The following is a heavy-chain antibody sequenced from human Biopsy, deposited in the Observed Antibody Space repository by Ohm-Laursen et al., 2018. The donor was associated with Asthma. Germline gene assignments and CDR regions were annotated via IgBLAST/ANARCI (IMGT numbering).Heavy chain of an antibody. CDR2: IKSKTDGGTT. D-gene: IGHD2-15*01. V-gene: IGHV3-15*01. CDR1: GFTFSNAW. CDR3: STLRRAANRLDP. J-gene: IGHJ5*02. Sequence: SLTLSCAASGFTFSNAWMSRIRQAPGKGLEWVGRIKSKTDGGTTDYAAPVKGRFTISRDDSKNTLYLQMNSLKTEDTAVYYCSTLRRAANRLDPWGEGTLVTVSS.